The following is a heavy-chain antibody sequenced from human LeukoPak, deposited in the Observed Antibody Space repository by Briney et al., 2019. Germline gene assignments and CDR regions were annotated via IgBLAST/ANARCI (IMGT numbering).Heavy chain of an antibody. CDR2: INPSGGST. CDR3: ARDSGHSTSDH. Sequence: ASVKVSCKASGYTFTSYYMHWVRQAPGQGLEWMGIINPSGGSTSYAQKFQGRVTVTRDASTSTVYMELSSLRSEDTAVYYCARDSGHSTSDHWGQGTLVTVSS. V-gene: IGHV1-46*01. J-gene: IGHJ4*02. D-gene: IGHD2-2*01. CDR1: GYTFTSYY.